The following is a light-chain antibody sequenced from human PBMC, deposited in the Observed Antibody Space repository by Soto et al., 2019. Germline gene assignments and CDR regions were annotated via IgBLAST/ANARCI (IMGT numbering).Light chain of an antibody. V-gene: IGKV3-15*01. CDR3: QQYDNWPPGWT. CDR1: QVHNIN. J-gene: IGKJ1*01. CDR2: AAS. Sequence: EIVMTQSPDTLSVSPGERATLSCRASQVHNINLAWYQQKPGQAPRLLIYAASTRATGVPARFSGSGSGTEFTLTITSLQSEDFAVYYCQQYDNWPPGWTVGQGTKVEIE.